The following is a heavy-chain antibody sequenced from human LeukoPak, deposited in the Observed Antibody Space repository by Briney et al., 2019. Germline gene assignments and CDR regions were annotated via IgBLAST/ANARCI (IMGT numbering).Heavy chain of an antibody. D-gene: IGHD1-26*01. CDR2: INRDGSQK. J-gene: IGHJ4*02. V-gene: IGHV3-7*01. CDR1: GFSLSAYW. Sequence: PGGSLRLSCAASGFSLSAYWMTWVRQAPGKGLEWVANINRDGSQKNHVDSVKGRFTISRDNAENSLFLQMNSLTAEDTAVYYCARFGRWEADYWGQGTLVTVSS. CDR3: ARFGRWEADY.